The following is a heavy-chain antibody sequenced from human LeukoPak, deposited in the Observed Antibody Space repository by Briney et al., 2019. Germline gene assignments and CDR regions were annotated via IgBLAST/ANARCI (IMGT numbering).Heavy chain of an antibody. V-gene: IGHV1-69*04. CDR1: GYTFTRYY. D-gene: IGHD5-24*01. J-gene: IGHJ3*02. CDR2: VIPILSIG. CDR3: ARALRNGYSVGPFDI. Sequence: SVKVSRKASGYTFTRYYMNWVRQAPGRGLEWMGRVIPILSIGNYAQKFQDRVTITADKSTRTAYMELSSLRSEDTAVYYCARALRNGYSVGPFDIWGQGTMVTVSS.